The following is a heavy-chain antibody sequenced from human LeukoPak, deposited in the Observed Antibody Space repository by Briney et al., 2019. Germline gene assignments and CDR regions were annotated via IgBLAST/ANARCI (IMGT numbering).Heavy chain of an antibody. V-gene: IGHV1-18*01. CDR2: ISAYNGNT. CDR1: GYTFTSYG. Sequence: ASVKVSCKASGYTFTSYGISWVRQAPGQELEWMGWISAYNGNTNYAQKLQGRVTMTTDTSTSTAYMELRSLRSDDTAVYYCARDRAERNWTYHTLFDYWGQGTPVTVTS. CDR3: ARDRAERNWTYHTLFDY. J-gene: IGHJ4*02. D-gene: IGHD1-7*01.